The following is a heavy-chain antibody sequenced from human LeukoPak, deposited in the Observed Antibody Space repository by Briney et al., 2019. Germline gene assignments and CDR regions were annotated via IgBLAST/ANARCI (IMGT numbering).Heavy chain of an antibody. D-gene: IGHD3-22*01. CDR2: ISGSGGST. CDR1: GFTFSSYG. V-gene: IGHV3-23*01. J-gene: IGHJ4*02. CDR3: AKGGGDSSGYYFDY. Sequence: GGSLRLSCAASGFTFSSYGMSWVRQAPGKGLEWVSAISGSGGSTYYADSVKGRFTISRDNSKNTLYLQMNSLRAEDTAVYYCAKGGGDSSGYYFDYWGQGTLVTVSS.